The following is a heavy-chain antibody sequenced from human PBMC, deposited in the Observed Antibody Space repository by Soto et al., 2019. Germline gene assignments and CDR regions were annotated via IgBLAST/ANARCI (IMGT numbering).Heavy chain of an antibody. J-gene: IGHJ6*02. CDR2: INHSGST. V-gene: IGHV4-34*01. D-gene: IGHD3-10*01. CDR3: ARLEGLPMVRGVISYYYYYGMDV. Sequence: LSLTCAVYGGSFSGYYWSWIRQPPGKGLEWIGEINHSGSTNYNPSLKSRVTISVDTSKNQFSLKLSSVTAADTAVYYCARLEGLPMVRGVISYYYYYGMDVWGQGTTVTVSS. CDR1: GGSFSGYY.